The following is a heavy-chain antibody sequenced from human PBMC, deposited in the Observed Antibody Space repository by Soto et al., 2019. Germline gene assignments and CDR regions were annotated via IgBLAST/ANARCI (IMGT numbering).Heavy chain of an antibody. V-gene: IGHV3-53*01. Sequence: PGGFLRLSGSASGFTVRSNYMSWVRQAPGKGLEWVSVIYSGGSTYYADSVKGRFTISRDNSKNTLYLQMNSLRAEDTAVYYCARDLGGYYDSSGPSFQHWGQGTLVTVSS. D-gene: IGHD3-22*01. J-gene: IGHJ1*01. CDR2: IYSGGST. CDR3: ARDLGGYYDSSGPSFQH. CDR1: GFTVRSNY.